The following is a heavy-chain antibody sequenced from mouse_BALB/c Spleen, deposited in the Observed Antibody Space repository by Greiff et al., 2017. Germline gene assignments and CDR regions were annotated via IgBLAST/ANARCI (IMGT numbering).Heavy chain of an antibody. V-gene: IGHV5-6-5*01. CDR1: GFTFSSYA. CDR2: ISSGGST. D-gene: IGHD1-1*01. J-gene: IGHJ4*01. CDR3: AREGITTVVAKAMDY. Sequence: EVKLVESGGGLVKPGGSLKLSCAASGFTFSSYAMSWVRQTPEKRLEWVASISSGGSTYYPDSVKGRFTISRDNARNILYLQMSSLRSEDTAMYYCAREGITTVVAKAMDYWGQGTSVTVSS.